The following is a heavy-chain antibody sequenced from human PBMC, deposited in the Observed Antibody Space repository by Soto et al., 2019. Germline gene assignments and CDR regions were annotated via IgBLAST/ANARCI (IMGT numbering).Heavy chain of an antibody. CDR1: GFSLTTSGVG. CDR3: ARVIATRPVFAFDV. V-gene: IGHV2-5*01. J-gene: IGHJ3*01. Sequence: QYTLMESGPTLVKPTQTLTLTCSFSGFSLTTSGVGVGWIRQPPGKALEWLAHIYWSGDEHYRPSLKGRLSITKDASKNHVVLIMTNMDPVDTATYYCARVIATRPVFAFDVWGQGTTVTVSS. CDR2: IYWSGDE. D-gene: IGHD6-6*01.